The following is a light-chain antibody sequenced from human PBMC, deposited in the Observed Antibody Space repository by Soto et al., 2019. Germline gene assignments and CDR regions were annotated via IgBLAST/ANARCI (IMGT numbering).Light chain of an antibody. J-gene: IGKJ4*01. CDR2: WAS. CDR3: QQYYSTPLT. V-gene: IGKV4-1*01. Sequence: DIVMTQSPDSLAVSLGERATINCKSSKSVLYSSNNKNYLAWYQQKPGQHPKLLIYWASTRESGVPDRFSGSGAGTDFTLTISSLQAEDVAVYYCQQYYSTPLTFGGGTKVEIK. CDR1: KSVLYSSNNKNY.